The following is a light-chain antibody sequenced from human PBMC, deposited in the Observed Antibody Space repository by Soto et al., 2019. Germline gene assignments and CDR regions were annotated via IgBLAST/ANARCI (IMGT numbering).Light chain of an antibody. CDR1: ESVSNN. Sequence: EIVLTQSPATLSVSQGERATLSCRASESVSNNLAWYQQKPGQAPRRLSFGASARATGIPARFSGSGSGTEFTLTISSLQSEDFAVYYCQQYNKWPLTFGGGTKVEIK. CDR2: GAS. J-gene: IGKJ4*01. V-gene: IGKV3-15*01. CDR3: QQYNKWPLT.